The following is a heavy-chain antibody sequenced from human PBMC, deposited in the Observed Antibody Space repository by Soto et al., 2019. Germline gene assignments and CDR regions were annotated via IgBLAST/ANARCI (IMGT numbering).Heavy chain of an antibody. CDR3: ARGGDIQAYYYYGMDV. CDR2: ISSSGSTI. D-gene: IGHD3-16*01. CDR1: VFTFISYE. J-gene: IGHJ6*02. V-gene: IGHV3-48*03. Sequence: PGWSLRLSCASSVFTFISYEMNWVRQAPGKGLEWVSYISSSGSTIYYADSVKGRFTISRDNAKNSLYLQMNSLRAEDTAVYYCARGGDIQAYYYYGMDVWGQGTTVTVSS.